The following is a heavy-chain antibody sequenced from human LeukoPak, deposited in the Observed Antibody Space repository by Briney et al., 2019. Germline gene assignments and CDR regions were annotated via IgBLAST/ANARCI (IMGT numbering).Heavy chain of an antibody. CDR1: GFTFSSYG. J-gene: IGHJ6*02. CDR2: ISYDGSNK. D-gene: IGHD4/OR15-4a*01. Sequence: PGGSLRLSCAASGFTFSSYGMHWVRQAPGKGLEWVAVISYDGSNKYYAGSVKGRFTISRDNSKNTLYLQMNSLRAEDTAVYYCAKEGAGARRHYYYGMDVWGQGTTVTVSS. V-gene: IGHV3-30*18. CDR3: AKEGAGARRHYYYGMDV.